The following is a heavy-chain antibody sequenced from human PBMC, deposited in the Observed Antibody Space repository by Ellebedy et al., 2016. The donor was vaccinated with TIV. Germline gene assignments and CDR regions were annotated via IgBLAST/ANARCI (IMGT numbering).Heavy chain of an antibody. CDR1: EFTFSSYW. CDR3: ATGPYSYGWGY. D-gene: IGHD5-18*01. CDR2: ISPDGRGT. J-gene: IGHJ4*02. V-gene: IGHV3-74*01. Sequence: GESLKISCAASEFTFSSYWIHWVRQTPGKGLVWVSRISPDGRGTSYTDSVKDRFTISRDNAKNTMYLQMNSLRAEDTAVYYCATGPYSYGWGYWGQGTLVTVSS.